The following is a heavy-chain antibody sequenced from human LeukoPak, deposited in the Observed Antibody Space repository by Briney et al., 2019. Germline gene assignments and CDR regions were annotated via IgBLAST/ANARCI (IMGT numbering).Heavy chain of an antibody. J-gene: IGHJ6*02. CDR2: INPNSGGT. V-gene: IGHV1-2*02. CDR1: GYTFTGYY. Sequence: ASVKVSCKASGYTFTGYYMHWVRQAPGQGLEWMGWINPNSGGTNYAQKFQGRVTMTRDTSISTAYVELSRLRSDDTAVYYCARALPGAQGMDVWGQGTTVTVSS. CDR3: ARALPGAQGMDV.